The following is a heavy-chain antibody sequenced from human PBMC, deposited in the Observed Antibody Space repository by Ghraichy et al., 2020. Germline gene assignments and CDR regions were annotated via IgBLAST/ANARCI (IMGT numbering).Heavy chain of an antibody. CDR2: INHRGST. CDR3: AVVKRQQLGPPRTYYYYMDV. D-gene: IGHD6-13*01. J-gene: IGHJ6*03. Sequence: EINHRGSTNYNPSLKSRVTISVDTSKNQFSLKLSSVTAADTAVYYCAVVKRQQLGPPRTYYYYMDV. V-gene: IGHV4-34*01.